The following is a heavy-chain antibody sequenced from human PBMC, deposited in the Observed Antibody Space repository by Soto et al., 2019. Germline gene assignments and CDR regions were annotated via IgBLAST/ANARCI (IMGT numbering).Heavy chain of an antibody. J-gene: IGHJ4*02. CDR3: VPLCRYCSTTTPS. CDR2: ISGNGGDYT. D-gene: IGHD2-2*01. CDR1: GFTFSTYA. Sequence: VGSLRLSCAASGFTFSTYAMSWVRQAPRKGLEWVSAISGNGGDYTYYADSVKGRFTISRDNSKNTLYLQMNSLRAEDTAVYYCVPLCRYCSTTTPSWGQGTLVTVSS. V-gene: IGHV3-23*01.